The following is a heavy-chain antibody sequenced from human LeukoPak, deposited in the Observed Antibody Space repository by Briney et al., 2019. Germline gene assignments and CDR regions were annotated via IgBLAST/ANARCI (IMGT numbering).Heavy chain of an antibody. CDR2: IYTSGST. D-gene: IGHD3-10*01. CDR1: GGSISSGSYY. Sequence: SQTLSLTCTVSGGSISSGSYYWNWIRQPAGKGLEWVGRIYTSGSTNYNPSLKSRVTISVDTSKNQFSLKLSSVTAADTAVYYCAREITMVRGVMGRLYYFDYWGQGTLVTVSS. V-gene: IGHV4-61*02. CDR3: AREITMVRGVMGRLYYFDY. J-gene: IGHJ4*02.